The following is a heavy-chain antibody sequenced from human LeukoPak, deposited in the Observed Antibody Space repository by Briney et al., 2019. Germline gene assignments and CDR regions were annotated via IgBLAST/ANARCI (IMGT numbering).Heavy chain of an antibody. Sequence: ASVKVSCKASVYTFTDYYMHWVRQAPGQGLEWMGWINPSTGGTKYAQKFQGRVTMTRDSSISTGYMELSRLRSDDMAVYYCARDVYSGSSGGWFDPWGQGTLVTVSS. V-gene: IGHV1-2*02. J-gene: IGHJ5*02. D-gene: IGHD5-12*01. CDR3: ARDVYSGSSGGWFDP. CDR1: VYTFTDYY. CDR2: INPSTGGT.